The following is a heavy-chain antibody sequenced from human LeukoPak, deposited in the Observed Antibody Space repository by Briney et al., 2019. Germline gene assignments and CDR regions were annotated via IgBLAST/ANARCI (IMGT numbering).Heavy chain of an antibody. V-gene: IGHV3-23*01. CDR3: ARDYADYVGYFFFDY. CDR2: ISGGGETT. CDR1: GFTFNNYA. D-gene: IGHD4-17*01. J-gene: IGHJ4*02. Sequence: PGGSLRLSCAASGFTFNNYAMNWARQAPGKGLEWVSYISGGGETTYYADSAKGRFTISRDNSQNTLYLQMNSLRAEDTAVYYCARDYADYVGYFFFDYWGQGTLVTVSS.